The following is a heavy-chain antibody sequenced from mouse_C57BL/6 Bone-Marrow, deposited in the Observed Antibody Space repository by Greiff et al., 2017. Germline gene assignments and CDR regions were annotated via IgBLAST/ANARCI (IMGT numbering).Heavy chain of an antibody. Sequence: EVKLMESGAELVRPGASVKLSCTASGFNIKDDYMHWVKQRPEQGLEWIGWIDPENGDTEYASKFQGKATITADTSSNTAYLQLSSLTSEDTAVYYCTYYYGSNYFDYWGQGTTLTVSS. CDR1: GFNIKDDY. V-gene: IGHV14-4*01. CDR3: TYYYGSNYFDY. CDR2: IDPENGDT. J-gene: IGHJ2*01. D-gene: IGHD1-1*01.